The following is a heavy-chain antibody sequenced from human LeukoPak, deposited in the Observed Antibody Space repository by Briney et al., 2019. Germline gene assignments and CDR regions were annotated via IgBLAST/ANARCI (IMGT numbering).Heavy chain of an antibody. D-gene: IGHD6-13*01. CDR3: ARGNWGKYSSNPSVDP. J-gene: IGHJ5*02. CDR1: GFTFSSYG. V-gene: IGHV3-33*01. Sequence: GRSLRLSCAASGFTFSSYGMHWVRQAPGKGLEWVAVIWYDGSNKYYADSVKGRFTISRDNSKNTLYLQMNSLRAEDTAVYYCARGNWGKYSSNPSVDPWGQGTLVTVSS. CDR2: IWYDGSNK.